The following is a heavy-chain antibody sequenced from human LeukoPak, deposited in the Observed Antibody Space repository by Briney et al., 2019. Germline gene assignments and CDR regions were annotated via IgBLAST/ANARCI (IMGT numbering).Heavy chain of an antibody. CDR1: GYTFTGYY. CDR2: INPNSGGT. Sequence: ASVKVSCKASGYTFTGYYMHLVRQAPGQGLEWMGWINPNSGGTNYAQKFQGRVTMTRDTSISTAYMELSRLRSDDTAVYYCARGLPRIAAAGTRSWFDPWGQGTLVTVSS. D-gene: IGHD6-13*01. J-gene: IGHJ5*02. V-gene: IGHV1-2*02. CDR3: ARGLPRIAAAGTRSWFDP.